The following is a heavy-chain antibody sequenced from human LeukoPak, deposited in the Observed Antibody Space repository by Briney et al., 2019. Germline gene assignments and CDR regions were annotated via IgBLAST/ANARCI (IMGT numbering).Heavy chain of an antibody. V-gene: IGHV3-23*01. CDR2: ISGSGGST. Sequence: GESLRLSCAASGFTFSSYAMSWVRQAPGKGLEWVSAISGSGGSTYYADSVKGRFTISRDNSKNTLYLQMNSLRAEDTAVYYCAKVGHNSWDFDYWGQGTLVTVSS. CDR1: GFTFSSYA. J-gene: IGHJ4*02. D-gene: IGHD2-15*01. CDR3: AKVGHNSWDFDY.